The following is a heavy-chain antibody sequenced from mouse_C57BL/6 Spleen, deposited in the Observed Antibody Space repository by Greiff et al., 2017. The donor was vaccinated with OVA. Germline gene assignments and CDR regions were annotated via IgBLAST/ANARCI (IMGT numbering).Heavy chain of an antibody. Sequence: QVQLQQPGAELVRPGSSVKLSCKASGYTFTSYWMHWVKQRPIQGLEWIGNIDPSDSETHYNQKFKDKATLTVDKSSSTAYMQLSSLTSEDSAVYYCARGGLGSRFEDWGQGTTLTVSS. CDR3: ARGGLGSRFED. CDR2: IDPSDSET. CDR1: GYTFTSYW. V-gene: IGHV1-52*01. D-gene: IGHD3-3*01. J-gene: IGHJ2*01.